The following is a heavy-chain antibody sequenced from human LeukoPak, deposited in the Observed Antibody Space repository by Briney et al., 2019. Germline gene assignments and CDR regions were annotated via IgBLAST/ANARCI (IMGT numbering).Heavy chain of an antibody. Sequence: SVKVSCKASGGTFSSYAISWVRQAPGQGLEWMGGIIPIFGTANYAQRFQGRVTITADESTSTAYMELSSLRSEDAAVYYCARTLWFGRAYYGMDVWGKGTTVTVSS. J-gene: IGHJ6*04. CDR2: IIPIFGTA. CDR1: GGTFSSYA. CDR3: ARTLWFGRAYYGMDV. V-gene: IGHV1-69*13. D-gene: IGHD3-10*01.